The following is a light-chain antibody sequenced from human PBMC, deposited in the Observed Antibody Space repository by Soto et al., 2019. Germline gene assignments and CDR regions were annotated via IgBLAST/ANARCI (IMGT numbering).Light chain of an antibody. CDR2: GAS. Sequence: AIQMTQSPSSLSASVGDRVTITCRASQGIGVDLGWYQQKPGKAPKVLIYGASNLQSGVPSRFSGTGSGTDFTLTISSLQPEDFATYYCLQDYNYPWTFGQGTKVEIK. CDR3: LQDYNYPWT. V-gene: IGKV1-6*01. J-gene: IGKJ1*01. CDR1: QGIGVD.